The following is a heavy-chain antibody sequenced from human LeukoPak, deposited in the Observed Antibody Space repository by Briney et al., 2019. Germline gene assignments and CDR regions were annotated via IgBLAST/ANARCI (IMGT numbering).Heavy chain of an antibody. CDR2: ISGRRDST. Sequence: GGSLRLSCAASGFTFSSYWMHWVRQAPGKGLEWVSTISGRRDSTSYADSVKGRFTISRDNSRNTVYLQMNSLRAEDTAVYYCAKDDRWLQFCCWGQGTLVTVSA. CDR3: AKDDRWLQFCC. J-gene: IGHJ4*02. CDR1: GFTFSSYW. D-gene: IGHD5-24*01. V-gene: IGHV3-23*01.